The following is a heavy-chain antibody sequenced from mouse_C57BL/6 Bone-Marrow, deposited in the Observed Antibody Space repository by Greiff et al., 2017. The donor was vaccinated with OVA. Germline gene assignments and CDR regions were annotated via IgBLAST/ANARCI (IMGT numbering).Heavy chain of an antibody. CDR3: ARSRAHYYGSSSCWYFDV. J-gene: IGHJ1*03. Sequence: VQLQQSGAELVRPGTSVKVSCKASGYAFTNYLIEWVKQRPGQGLEWIGVINPGSGGTNYNEKVKGKATLTADKSSSTAYMQLSSLTSEDTAVYFCARSRAHYYGSSSCWYFDVWGTGTTVTVSA. CDR2: INPGSGGT. D-gene: IGHD1-1*01. CDR1: GYAFTNYL. V-gene: IGHV1-54*01.